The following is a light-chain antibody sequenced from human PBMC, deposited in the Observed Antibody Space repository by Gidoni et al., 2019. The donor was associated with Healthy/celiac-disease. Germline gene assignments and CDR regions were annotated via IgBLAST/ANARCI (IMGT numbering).Light chain of an antibody. Sequence: SSGLTQDPALSVAFGQTVRITCQGDSLRSYYASWYKQKPGQAPVLVIYGKNNRPSGIPDRFSGSSSGNTASLTITGAQAEDEADYYCNSRDSSGNHVVFGGGTKLTVL. CDR2: GKN. CDR3: NSRDSSGNHVV. V-gene: IGLV3-19*01. CDR1: SLRSYY. J-gene: IGLJ2*01.